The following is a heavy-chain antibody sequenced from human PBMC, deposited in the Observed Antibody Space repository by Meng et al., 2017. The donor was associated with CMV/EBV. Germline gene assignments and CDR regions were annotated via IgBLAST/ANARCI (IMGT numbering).Heavy chain of an antibody. D-gene: IGHD2-15*01. J-gene: IGHJ1*01. V-gene: IGHV1-69*05. Sequence: SGGTFSSYAISWLRQAPGQGLEWMGGIIPIFGTANYAQKFQGRVTITTDESTSTAYMELSSLRSEDTAVYYCARHPAEMVAASYFQHWGQGTLVTVSS. CDR3: ARHPAEMVAASYFQH. CDR2: IIPIFGTA. CDR1: GGTFSSYA.